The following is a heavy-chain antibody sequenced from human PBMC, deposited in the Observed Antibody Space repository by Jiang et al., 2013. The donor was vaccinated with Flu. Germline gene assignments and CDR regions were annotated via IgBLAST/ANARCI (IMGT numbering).Heavy chain of an antibody. CDR1: GDSVSSNSAA. Sequence: SQTLSLTCATSGDSVSSNSAAWNWIRQSPSRGLEWLGRTYYRSKWYTDYAISVKGRITINADTSKNQFSLQLNSVTPEDTAVYYCARVKGSAWYCDYWGQGTLVTVSS. V-gene: IGHV6-1*01. CDR3: ARVKGSAWYCDY. D-gene: IGHD6-19*01. CDR2: TYYRSKWYT. J-gene: IGHJ4*02.